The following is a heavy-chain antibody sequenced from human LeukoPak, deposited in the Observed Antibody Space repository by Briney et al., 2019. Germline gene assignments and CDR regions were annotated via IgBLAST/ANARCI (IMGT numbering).Heavy chain of an antibody. J-gene: IGHJ4*02. Sequence: ASVKVSCKASGYTFTSYGISWVRQAPGQGLEWMGWISAYNGNTNYAQKLQGRVTMTTDTSTSTAYMELRSLGSDDTAVYYCARDRAGSYFEETNVDYWGQGTLVTVSS. CDR2: ISAYNGNT. CDR3: ARDRAGSYFEETNVDY. D-gene: IGHD1-26*01. CDR1: GYTFTSYG. V-gene: IGHV1-18*01.